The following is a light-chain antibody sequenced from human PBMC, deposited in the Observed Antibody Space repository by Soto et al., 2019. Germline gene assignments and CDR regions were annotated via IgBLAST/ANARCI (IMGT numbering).Light chain of an antibody. CDR1: QSISIY. CDR3: QQSFSTLRT. CDR2: SAS. Sequence: DIQMTQSPSSLSASVGGRVIITCRASQSISIYSNWYQQKPGKAPRLLIYSASILQSGVPSRFSGSGSGTDFTLTISGLQHEDFETYYCQQSFSTLRTLGQGTRVDIK. V-gene: IGKV1-39*01. J-gene: IGKJ1*01.